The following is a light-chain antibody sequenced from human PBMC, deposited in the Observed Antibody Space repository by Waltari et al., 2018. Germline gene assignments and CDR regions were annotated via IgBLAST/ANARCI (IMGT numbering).Light chain of an antibody. CDR2: DVN. CDR1: SSDGGGYNS. CDR3: CSYAGSYIFGV. V-gene: IGLV2-11*01. Sequence: QSALTQPRSVSGSPGQSVTISCTGTSSDGGGYNSVFWYQQHPGKAPKLIIHDVNKRPSGVPYRFSGSKSGNTASLTISGLQAEDEADYYCCSYAGSYIFGVFGGGTKLTVL. J-gene: IGLJ2*01.